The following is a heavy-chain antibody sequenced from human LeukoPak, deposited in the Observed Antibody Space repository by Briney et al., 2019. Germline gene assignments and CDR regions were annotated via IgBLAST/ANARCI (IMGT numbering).Heavy chain of an antibody. D-gene: IGHD4-17*01. V-gene: IGHV4-34*01. CDR3: TRMTTGHDY. CDR2: INHSGYT. CDR1: GVSFDDYY. Sequence: SETLSLTCAVSGVSFDDYYWAWVRQTPGKGLEWTGEINHSGYTNDSPSLKSRVTLSIDTSRKQFSLNLRSVTVADAGIYYCTRMTTGHDYWGQGTLVTVSS. J-gene: IGHJ4*02.